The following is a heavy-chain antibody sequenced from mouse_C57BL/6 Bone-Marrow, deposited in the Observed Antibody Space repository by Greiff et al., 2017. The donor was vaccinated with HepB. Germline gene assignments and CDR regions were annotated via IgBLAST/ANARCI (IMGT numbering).Heavy chain of an antibody. Sequence: EVKVVESGPGLVKPSQTVFLTCTVTGISITTGNYRWSWIRQFPGNKLEWIGYIYYSGTITYNPSLTSRTTITRDTPKNQFFLEMNSLTAEDTATYYCARDRDYYGGGYFDVWGTGTTVTVSS. V-gene: IGHV3-5*01. CDR1: GISITTGNYR. D-gene: IGHD1-1*01. J-gene: IGHJ1*03. CDR3: ARDRDYYGGGYFDV. CDR2: IYYSGTI.